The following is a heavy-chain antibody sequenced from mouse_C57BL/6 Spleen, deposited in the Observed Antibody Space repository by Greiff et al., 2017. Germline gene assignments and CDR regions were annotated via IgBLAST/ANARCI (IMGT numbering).Heavy chain of an antibody. CDR3: ASFITTVYYFDY. J-gene: IGHJ2*01. Sequence: VQLQQSGAELVKPGASVKISCKASGYAFSSYWMNWVKQRPGKGLEWIGQIYPGDGDTNYNGKFKGKATLTADKSSSTAYMQLSSLTSEDSAVYFCASFITTVYYFDYWGQGTTLTASS. V-gene: IGHV1-80*01. CDR1: GYAFSSYW. D-gene: IGHD1-1*01. CDR2: IYPGDGDT.